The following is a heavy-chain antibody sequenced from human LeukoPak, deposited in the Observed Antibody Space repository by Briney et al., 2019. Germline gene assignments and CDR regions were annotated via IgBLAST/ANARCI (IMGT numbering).Heavy chain of an antibody. D-gene: IGHD6-19*01. CDR2: IIPIFGTA. V-gene: IGHV1-69*06. J-gene: IGHJ3*02. Sequence: ASVKVSFKSSGGTFSSYAISWVRQAPGQGLEWMGGIIPIFGTANYAQKFQGRVTITADKSTSTAYMELSRVRSEDTDVSYCARVGWGEQWPPSAGAFDIWGQGTMVTVSS. CDR3: ARVGWGEQWPPSAGAFDI. CDR1: GGTFSSYA.